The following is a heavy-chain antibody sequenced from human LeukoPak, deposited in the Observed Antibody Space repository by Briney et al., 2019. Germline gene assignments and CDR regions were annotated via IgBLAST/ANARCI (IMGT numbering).Heavy chain of an antibody. V-gene: IGHV3-11*01. D-gene: IGHD1-20*01. CDR3: ARPRSNNWNDVSDGMDV. Sequence: PGGSLRLSCAASGFTFSDYYMSWIRQAPGKGLEWGSYISSSGSTIYYADSVKGRFTISRDNAKNSLYLQMNSLRAEDTAVYYCARPRSNNWNDVSDGMDVWGQGTTVTVSS. J-gene: IGHJ6*02. CDR2: ISSSGSTI. CDR1: GFTFSDYY.